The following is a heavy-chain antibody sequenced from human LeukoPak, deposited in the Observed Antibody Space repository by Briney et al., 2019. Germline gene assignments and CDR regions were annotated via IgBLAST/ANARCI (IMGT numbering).Heavy chain of an antibody. CDR1: GFTFSNFW. D-gene: IGHD1-1*01. V-gene: IGHV3-7*04. CDR2: IHPEGNEK. CDR3: ARGDDFSGDH. Sequence: GGSLRLSCAVSGFTFSNFWMSWVRQAPGRGLEWVANIHPEGNEKYHVESVKGRFTISRDNAKNLLFLQMNGLRAEDTAVYYCARGDDFSGDHWGQGTLVTVSS. J-gene: IGHJ4*02.